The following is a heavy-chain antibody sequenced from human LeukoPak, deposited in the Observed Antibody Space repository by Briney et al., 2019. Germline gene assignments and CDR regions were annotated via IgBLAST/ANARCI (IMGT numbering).Heavy chain of an antibody. CDR2: LSGSGAYT. CDR3: AKGGGDSGSGSSGMDV. D-gene: IGHD3-10*01. J-gene: IGHJ6*02. Sequence: GGSLRLSCAASGFTFSSYAMSWVRQAPGKGLEWVSTLSGSGAYTYYADSVKGRFTISRDNSKNTLYLQMNSLRAEDTALYYCAKGGGDSGSGSSGMDVWGQGTTVTVSS. CDR1: GFTFSSYA. V-gene: IGHV3-23*01.